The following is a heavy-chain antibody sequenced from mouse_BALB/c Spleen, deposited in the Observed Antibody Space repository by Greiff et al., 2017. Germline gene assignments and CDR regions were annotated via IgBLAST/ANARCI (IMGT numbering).Heavy chain of an antibody. CDR2: ISSGGSYT. J-gene: IGHJ2*01. CDR1: GFTFSSYA. D-gene: IGHD1-1*01. V-gene: IGHV5-9-3*01. CDR3: ARQDYGSPYFDY. Sequence: EVMLVESGGGLVKPGGSLKLSCAASGFTFSSYAMSWVRQTPEKRLEWVATISSGGSYTYYPDSVKGRFTISRDNAKNTLYLQMSSLRSEDTAMYYCARQDYGSPYFDYWGQGTTLTVSS.